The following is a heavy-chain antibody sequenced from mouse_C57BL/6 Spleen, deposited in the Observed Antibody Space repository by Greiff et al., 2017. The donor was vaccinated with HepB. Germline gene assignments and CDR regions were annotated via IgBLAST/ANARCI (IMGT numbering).Heavy chain of an antibody. Sequence: EVKLMESGAELVRPGASVKLSCTASGFNIKDDYMHWVKQRPEQGLEWIGWIDPENGDTEYASKFQGKATITADTSSNTAYLQLSSLTSEDTAVYYCTTGSGGYYFDYWGQGTTLTVSS. CDR1: GFNIKDDY. CDR3: TTGSGGYYFDY. V-gene: IGHV14-4*01. D-gene: IGHD1-3*01. J-gene: IGHJ2*01. CDR2: IDPENGDT.